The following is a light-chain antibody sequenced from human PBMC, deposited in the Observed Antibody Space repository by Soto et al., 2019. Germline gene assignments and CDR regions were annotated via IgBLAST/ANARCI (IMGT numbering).Light chain of an antibody. CDR3: QQRTDWPPVYT. V-gene: IGKV3-11*01. Sequence: EIVLTQSPVTLSLSPGDRATLSCRPSQSVSSFLAWYQQKPGQPPRLLIYDVSNRAAGIPARFSGSGSGTDFTLTISSLXPXXXXXXYCQQRTDWPPVYTFGQGTXXEIK. CDR1: QSVSSF. J-gene: IGKJ2*01. CDR2: DVS.